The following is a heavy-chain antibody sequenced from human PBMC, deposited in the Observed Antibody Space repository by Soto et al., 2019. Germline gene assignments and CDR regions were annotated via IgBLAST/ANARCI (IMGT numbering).Heavy chain of an antibody. V-gene: IGHV3-7*03. CDR3: ASGGWEKPI. Sequence: EVQLVESGGGLVQPGGSLRLSCAVSGFAFSSYWMSWVRQAPGKGLEWVATIKPDGSQEYYADSVKGRFTISRDKAKKSLYLQMNILRAEDTAVYYCASGGWEKPIWGHGTPVTASS. CDR2: IKPDGSQE. CDR1: GFAFSSYW. J-gene: IGHJ4*01. D-gene: IGHD1-26*01.